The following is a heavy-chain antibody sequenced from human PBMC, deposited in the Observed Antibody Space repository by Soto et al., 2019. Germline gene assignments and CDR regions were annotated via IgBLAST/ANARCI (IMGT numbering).Heavy chain of an antibody. CDR2: ISYDGSNT. V-gene: IGHV3-30*18. CDR1: GFTFSSYG. D-gene: IGHD6-19*01. CDR3: AKVRHQASIAVAGQDYYYYGMDV. J-gene: IGHJ6*02. Sequence: QVQLVESGGGVVQPGRSLRLSCAASGFTFSSYGMHWVRQAPGKGLEWVAVISYDGSNTYYADSVKGRFTISRDNSKNTLYLQMNSLRAEDTAVYYCAKVRHQASIAVAGQDYYYYGMDVWGQGTTVTVSS.